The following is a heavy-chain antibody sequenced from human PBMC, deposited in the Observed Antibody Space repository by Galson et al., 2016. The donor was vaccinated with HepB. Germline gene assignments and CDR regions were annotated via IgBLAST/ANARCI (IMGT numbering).Heavy chain of an antibody. CDR2: ISGTGDET. J-gene: IGHJ6*04. Sequence: SLRLSCAASGFTFSNFGMSWVRQAPGKGLEWVSSISGTGDETYHADSVKGRFTISRDTPKNTLYLQMNSLKAAETAVYYCAKATRGIRGVMIYGMDVWGKGTTVTVSA. D-gene: IGHD3-10*01. V-gene: IGHV3-23*01. CDR1: GFTFSNFG. CDR3: AKATRGIRGVMIYGMDV.